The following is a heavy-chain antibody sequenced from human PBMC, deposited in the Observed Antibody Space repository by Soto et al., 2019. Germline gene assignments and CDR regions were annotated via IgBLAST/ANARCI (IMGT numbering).Heavy chain of an antibody. V-gene: IGHV4-59*01. CDR3: AAPPRY. CDR2: IYNSGNT. Sequence: QVQLQESGPGLVKPSETLSLTCTVSGGSISSYYWNWIRQPPGKGLEWIGYIYNSGNTNYKPSLRSRVTISVDTSKTQFSLTLTSVTAADTAVYYCAAPPRYWGQGTLVTVSS. D-gene: IGHD6-6*01. CDR1: GGSISSYY. J-gene: IGHJ4*02.